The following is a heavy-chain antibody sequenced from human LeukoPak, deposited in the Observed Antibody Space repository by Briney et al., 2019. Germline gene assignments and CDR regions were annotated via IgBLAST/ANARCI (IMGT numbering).Heavy chain of an antibody. CDR2: ISGSGGST. J-gene: IGHJ6*03. D-gene: IGHD4-17*01. CDR3: ATTVTTHYYYMDV. V-gene: IGHV3-23*01. Sequence: GGSLRLSCAASGFTFSSYAMSWVRQAPGKGLEWASAISGSGGSTCYADSVKGRFTISRDNSKNTLYLQMNSLRAEDTAVYYCATTVTTHYYYMDVWGKGTTVTVSS. CDR1: GFTFSSYA.